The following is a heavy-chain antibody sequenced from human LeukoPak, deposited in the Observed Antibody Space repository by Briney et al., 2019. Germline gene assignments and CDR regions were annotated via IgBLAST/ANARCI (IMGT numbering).Heavy chain of an antibody. CDR3: ARGLYAGAFDI. J-gene: IGHJ3*02. CDR2: IYYSGST. CDR1: GGSISSSDYY. D-gene: IGHD2-2*01. Sequence: PSETLSLTCIVSGGSISSSDYYWGWIRQPPGKGLEWIGSIYYSGSTYYNPSLKSRATMFVDTSKKQFSLKMSSVTAADTAVYFCARGLYAGAFDIWGRGTMVTVSS. V-gene: IGHV4-39*02.